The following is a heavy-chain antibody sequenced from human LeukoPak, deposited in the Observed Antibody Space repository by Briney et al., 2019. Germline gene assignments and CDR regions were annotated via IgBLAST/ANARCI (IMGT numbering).Heavy chain of an antibody. Sequence: GGSLRLSCAASGFTFSSYSMNWVRQAPGKGLEWVAVIWYDGSNKYYADSVKGRFTISRDNSKNTLYLQMNSLRAEDTAVYYCARETGDGYNFGDAFDIWGQGTMVTVSS. CDR1: GFTFSSYS. V-gene: IGHV3-33*08. CDR3: ARETGDGYNFGDAFDI. D-gene: IGHD5-24*01. J-gene: IGHJ3*02. CDR2: IWYDGSNK.